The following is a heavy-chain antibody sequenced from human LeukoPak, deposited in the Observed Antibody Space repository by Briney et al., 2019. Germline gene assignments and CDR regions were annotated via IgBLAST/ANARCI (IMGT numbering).Heavy chain of an antibody. J-gene: IGHJ4*02. Sequence: SETLSLTCTVSGGSISSSSYYWGWIRQPPGKGLEWIGSIYYSGSTYYNPSLKSRVTISVDTSKNQFSLKLSSVTAADTAVYYCARHQGAYYYDSRGGNFDYWGQGTLVTVSS. CDR3: ARHQGAYYYDSRGGNFDY. D-gene: IGHD3-22*01. V-gene: IGHV4-39*01. CDR1: GGSISSSSYY. CDR2: IYYSGST.